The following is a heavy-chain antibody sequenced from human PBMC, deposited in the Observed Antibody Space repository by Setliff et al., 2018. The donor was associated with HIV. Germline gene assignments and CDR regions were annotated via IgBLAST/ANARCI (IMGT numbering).Heavy chain of an antibody. D-gene: IGHD3-16*01. V-gene: IGHV3-30*04. J-gene: IGHJ4*02. CDR3: AKGDKQLTFRRGRQYFED. CDR1: GFSFSSYA. CDR2: ISYDGSKK. Sequence: GGSLRLSCAASGFSFSSYAMHWVRQAPGKGLEWVAVISYDGSKKYYADSVKGRLTISRDNSKNTLLLQVGSLRPEDSAMYYCAKGDKQLTFRRGRQYFEDWGQGTLVTVSS.